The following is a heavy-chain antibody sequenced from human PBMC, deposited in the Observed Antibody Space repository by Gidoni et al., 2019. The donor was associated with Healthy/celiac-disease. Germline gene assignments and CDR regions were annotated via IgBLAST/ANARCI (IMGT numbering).Heavy chain of an antibody. CDR2: ISSSSSTI. V-gene: IGHV3-48*02. Sequence: EVQLVESGGGLVQPGGSLRLACAASGFTFSSYSMNWVRQAPGKGLEWVSYISSSSSTIYYADSVKGRFTISRDNAKNSLYLQMNSLRDEDTAVYYCARDRGPYGDAAFDIWGQGTMVTVSS. CDR1: GFTFSSYS. D-gene: IGHD4-17*01. J-gene: IGHJ3*02. CDR3: ARDRGPYGDAAFDI.